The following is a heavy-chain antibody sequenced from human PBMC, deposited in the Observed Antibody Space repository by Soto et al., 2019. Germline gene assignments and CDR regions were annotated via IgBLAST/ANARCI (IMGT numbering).Heavy chain of an antibody. CDR1: GFTFSYYG. CDR3: AKGGRIPTSSVDY. V-gene: IGHV3-30*18. J-gene: IGHJ4*02. Sequence: QVQLVESGGGVVQPGKSLRLSCAASGFTFSYYGLHWVRHAPGKGLEWVAGISYDGSNRYYGDSVKCRFSISRDNPNNTLYLQMNSLRDEDTAVYYCAKGGRIPTSSVDYWGQGTLVTVSS. CDR2: ISYDGSNR. D-gene: IGHD2-2*01.